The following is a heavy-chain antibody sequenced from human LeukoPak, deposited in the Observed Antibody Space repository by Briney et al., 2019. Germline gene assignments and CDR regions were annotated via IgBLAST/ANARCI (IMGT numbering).Heavy chain of an antibody. CDR1: GGSFSGYY. CDR2: IYTSGST. D-gene: IGHD5-18*01. J-gene: IGHJ4*02. Sequence: PSETLSLTCAVYGGSFSGYYWSWIRQPAGKGLEWIGRIYTSGSTNYNPSLKSRVTISVDTSKNRFSLKLSSVTAADTAVYYCARDASYGLFDYWGQGTLVTVSS. CDR3: ARDASYGLFDY. V-gene: IGHV4-4*07.